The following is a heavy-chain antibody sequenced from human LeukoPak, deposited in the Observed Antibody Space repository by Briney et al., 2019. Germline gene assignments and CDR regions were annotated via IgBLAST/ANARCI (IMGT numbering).Heavy chain of an antibody. CDR2: IYYSGST. J-gene: IGHJ6*02. CDR1: GGSISSYY. D-gene: IGHD6-13*01. Sequence: SETLSLTCTVSGGSISSYYWGWIRQPPGKGLEWIGYIYYSGSTNYNPSLKSRVTISVDTSKNQFSLKLSSVTAADTAVYYCAGGIAAASDMDVWGQGTTVTVSS. V-gene: IGHV4-59*08. CDR3: AGGIAAASDMDV.